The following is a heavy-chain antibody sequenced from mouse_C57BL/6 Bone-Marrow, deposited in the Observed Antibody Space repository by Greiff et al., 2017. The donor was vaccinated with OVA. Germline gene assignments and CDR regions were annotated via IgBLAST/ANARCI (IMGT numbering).Heavy chain of an antibody. J-gene: IGHJ2*01. V-gene: IGHV8-8*01. Sequence: QVTLKESGPGILQPSQTLSLTCSFSGFSLSTFGMGVGWIRQPSGKGLEWLAHIWWDDDKYYNPALKSRLTISKDTSKNQGFLKIANVDTADTATDYCARMADGYYGFDYWGQGTTLTVSS. CDR1: GFSLSTFGMG. D-gene: IGHD2-3*01. CDR2: IWWDDDK. CDR3: ARMADGYYGFDY.